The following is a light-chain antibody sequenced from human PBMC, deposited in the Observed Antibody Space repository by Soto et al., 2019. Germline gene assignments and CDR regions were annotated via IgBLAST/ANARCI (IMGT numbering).Light chain of an antibody. V-gene: IGKV1-17*01. Sequence: DIQMTQSPSSLSASVGDRVTITCRASQAIRNALGWYQQQPGKAPKRLINAASNLQTGVPSRFSGSGSETEFTLTISSLQPEDIATYYCLQYNSYPWTFGQGTKVEIK. CDR3: LQYNSYPWT. CDR1: QAIRNA. J-gene: IGKJ1*01. CDR2: AAS.